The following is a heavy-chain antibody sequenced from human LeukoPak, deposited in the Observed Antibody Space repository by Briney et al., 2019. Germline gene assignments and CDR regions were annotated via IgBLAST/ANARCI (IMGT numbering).Heavy chain of an antibody. D-gene: IGHD5-18*01. CDR1: GLTVSSNY. CDR3: ARGHSYGSWYFDL. Sequence: GGSLRLSCAASGLTVSSNYLSWVRQAPGKGLEWVSVIYSGGSTYYADSVMGRFSISSDNSKNTLYLQMNSLRAEDTAVYYCARGHSYGSWYFDLWGRGTLVTVSS. CDR2: IYSGGST. J-gene: IGHJ2*01. V-gene: IGHV3-66*01.